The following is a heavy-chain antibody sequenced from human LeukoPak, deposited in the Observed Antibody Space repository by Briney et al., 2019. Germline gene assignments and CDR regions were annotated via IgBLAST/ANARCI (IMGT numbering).Heavy chain of an antibody. V-gene: IGHV3-7*01. D-gene: IGHD3-3*01. Sequence: GGSLRLSCAASGFTFSGHWMSWVRQAPGKGLEWVANIKQDGSEKYYVDSVKGRFTISRDNAKNSLYLQMNSLRAEDTAVYYCARPPRYDFWSGYLDYWGQGTLVTVSS. CDR3: ARPPRYDFWSGYLDY. CDR2: IKQDGSEK. J-gene: IGHJ4*02. CDR1: GFTFSGHW.